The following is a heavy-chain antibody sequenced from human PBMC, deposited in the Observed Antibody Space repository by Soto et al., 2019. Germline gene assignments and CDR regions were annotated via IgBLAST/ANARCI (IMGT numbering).Heavy chain of an antibody. CDR2: ISGEGNNA. CDR1: GFTFSSFW. J-gene: IGHJ4*02. Sequence: EVQLVESGGGLVQPGGSLRLSCAASGFTFSSFWMHWVRQTPGKGLVWVSRISGEGNNAVYGDSVKGRFTVSRDNAKNTVDLQMNSLRTDDTALYYCVRNRGTFLRDGVDYWGPGILVTVS. V-gene: IGHV3-74*01. D-gene: IGHD3-10*01. CDR3: VRNRGTFLRDGVDY.